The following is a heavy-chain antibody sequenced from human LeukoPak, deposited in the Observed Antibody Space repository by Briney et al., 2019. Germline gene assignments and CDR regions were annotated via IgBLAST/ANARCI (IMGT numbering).Heavy chain of an antibody. Sequence: ASVKVSCKASGYTFTSYDINWVRQATGQGFEWMGWMNPNSGNTGYAQKFQGRVTMTRNTSISTAYMELSSLRSEDTAVYYCATTPRYCSSTSCPIDYWGQGTLVTVSS. D-gene: IGHD2-2*01. V-gene: IGHV1-8*01. CDR3: ATTPRYCSSTSCPIDY. CDR2: MNPNSGNT. CDR1: GYTFTSYD. J-gene: IGHJ4*02.